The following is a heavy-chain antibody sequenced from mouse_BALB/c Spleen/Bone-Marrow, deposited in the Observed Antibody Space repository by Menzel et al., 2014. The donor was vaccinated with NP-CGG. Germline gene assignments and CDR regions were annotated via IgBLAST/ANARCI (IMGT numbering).Heavy chain of an antibody. V-gene: IGHV4-1*02. D-gene: IGHD1-1*01. CDR2: INPDSSTI. J-gene: IGHJ1*01. Sequence: EVQLVESGGGLVQPGGSLKLSCAASGFDFSGYWMSWVRQAPGKGLEWIGEINPDSSTINYTPSLKDKFIISRDNAKNTLYLQMSKVGSEDTALYYCARLNYYGSLFVWGAGTTVTVSS. CDR3: ARLNYYGSLFV. CDR1: GFDFSGYW.